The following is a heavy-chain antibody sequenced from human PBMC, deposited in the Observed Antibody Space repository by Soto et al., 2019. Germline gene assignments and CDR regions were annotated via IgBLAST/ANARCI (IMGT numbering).Heavy chain of an antibody. CDR1: GFTLSSYA. CDR2: ISGSGDST. Sequence: GGALRLSWSASGFTLSSYAMIWVRQAPGKGLEWVSTISGSGDSTFYSDSVRGRFTLSRANPQTILYLQMNSLRAEDTAVYYCAQEGSVAGTGYFDYWGQGTLVTVSS. CDR3: AQEGSVAGTGYFDY. D-gene: IGHD6-19*01. J-gene: IGHJ4*02. V-gene: IGHV3-23*01.